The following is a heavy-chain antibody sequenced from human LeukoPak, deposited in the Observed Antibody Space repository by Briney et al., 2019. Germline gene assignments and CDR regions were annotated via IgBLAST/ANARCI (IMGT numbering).Heavy chain of an antibody. Sequence: GGSLRLSCAASGFTFSDACMSWVRQAPGKGLEWVGRIKSKTDDGTTDYAAPVKGRFTISRDDSKNTLYLQMNSLRAEDTAVYYCAKDLSDPVMVIESWGQGTLVTVSS. J-gene: IGHJ4*02. V-gene: IGHV3-15*01. CDR2: IKSKTDDGTT. D-gene: IGHD5-18*01. CDR3: AKDLSDPVMVIES. CDR1: GFTFSDAC.